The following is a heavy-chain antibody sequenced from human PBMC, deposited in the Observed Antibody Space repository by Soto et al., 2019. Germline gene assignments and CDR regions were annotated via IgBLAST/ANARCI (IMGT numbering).Heavy chain of an antibody. CDR3: ARTIRRIYSYGLLEPYYFDY. V-gene: IGHV2-26*01. J-gene: IGHJ4*02. CDR1: GFSLSNARMG. CDR2: IFSNDEK. Sequence: QVTLKESGPVLVKPTETLTLTCTVSGFSLSNARMGVSWIRQPPGKALEWLAHIFSNDEKSYSTSLKSRLTISKDTSKSQVVLTMTNMDPVDTATYYCARTIRRIYSYGLLEPYYFDYWGQGTLVTVSS. D-gene: IGHD5-18*01.